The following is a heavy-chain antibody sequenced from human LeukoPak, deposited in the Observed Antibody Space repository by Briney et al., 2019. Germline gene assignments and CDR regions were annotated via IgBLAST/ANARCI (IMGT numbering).Heavy chain of an antibody. CDR3: ARHGLRYCSSTSCYPLNWFDP. Sequence: SETLSLTCTVSGGSISSSSYYWGWIRQPPGKGLEWIGSIYYSGSTYYNPSLKSRVTISVDTSKNQFSLKLSSVTAADTAVYYCARHGLRYCSSTSCYPLNWFDPWGQGTRVTVSS. CDR1: GGSISSSSYY. D-gene: IGHD2-2*01. V-gene: IGHV4-39*01. J-gene: IGHJ5*02. CDR2: IYYSGST.